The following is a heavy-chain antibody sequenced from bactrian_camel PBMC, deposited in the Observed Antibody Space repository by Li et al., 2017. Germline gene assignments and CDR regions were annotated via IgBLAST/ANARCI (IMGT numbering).Heavy chain of an antibody. J-gene: IGHJ4*01. V-gene: IGHV3S60*01. Sequence: VQLVESGGGSVQAGESLRLSCTASGSTFDAGEMGWYRQPRGQDCELVSSIWSDGSVYYADSVKGRFTISQDKAKNTLYLQMNNLKREDTARYYCDADHVLDRGYRLRCGWTQGTQVTVS. D-gene: IGHD1*01. CDR2: IWSDGSV. CDR1: GSTFDAGE.